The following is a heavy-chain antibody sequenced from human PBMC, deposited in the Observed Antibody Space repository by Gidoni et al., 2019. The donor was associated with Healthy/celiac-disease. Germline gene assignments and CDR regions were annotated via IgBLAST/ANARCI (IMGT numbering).Heavy chain of an antibody. D-gene: IGHD3-16*02. CDR3: ASPRFGGVIAPFDY. Sequence: EVQLVETGGGLIQPGGSLRLSCAASGFTVSSNYMSWVRQAPGKGLEWVSVIYSGGSTYYADSVKGRFTISRDNSKNTLYLQMNSLRAEDTAVYYCASPRFGGVIAPFDYWGQGTLVTVSS. J-gene: IGHJ4*02. CDR2: IYSGGST. V-gene: IGHV3-53*02. CDR1: GFTVSSNY.